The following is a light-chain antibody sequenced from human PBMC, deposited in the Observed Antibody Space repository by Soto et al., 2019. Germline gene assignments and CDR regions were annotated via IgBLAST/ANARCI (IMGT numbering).Light chain of an antibody. Sequence: EIVMTQSPSTLSVSPGERATLSCRASQRVNSNLAWYQQQPGQAPRLVTYGASTRATGIPARFSRSGSGAEFTLANSSLQSEDFAVDYCQQYKNFWTFGHGNKVDI. J-gene: IGKJ1*01. V-gene: IGKV3-15*01. CDR3: QQYKNFWT. CDR2: GAS. CDR1: QRVNSN.